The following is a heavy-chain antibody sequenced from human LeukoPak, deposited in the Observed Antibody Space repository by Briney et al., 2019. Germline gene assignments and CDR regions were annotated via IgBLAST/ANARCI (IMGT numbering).Heavy chain of an antibody. CDR3: ARLTYYYDSSGYYLFDY. Sequence: GGSLILSCAASGFTFSNAWMSWVRQAPGKGLEWVGRIKSKTDGGTRDYAAPVKGRFTISRDDSKNTLYLQMNSLRAEDTAVYHCARLTYYYDSSGYYLFDYWGQGTLVTVSS. CDR2: IKSKTDGGTR. D-gene: IGHD3-22*01. CDR1: GFTFSNAW. J-gene: IGHJ4*02. V-gene: IGHV3-15*01.